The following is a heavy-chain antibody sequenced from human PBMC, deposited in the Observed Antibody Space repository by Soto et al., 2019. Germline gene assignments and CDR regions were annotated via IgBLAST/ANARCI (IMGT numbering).Heavy chain of an antibody. CDR3: ARDFNCSSTSCERGWFDP. V-gene: IGHV4-31*03. Sequence: SETRSLTCTVSGGSISSGGYYWSWIRQHPGKGLEWIGYIYYSGSTYYNPSLKSRVTISVDTSKNQFSLELSSVTAADTAVYYCARDFNCSSTSCERGWFDPWGQGTLVTVSS. J-gene: IGHJ5*02. CDR2: IYYSGST. CDR1: GGSISSGGYY. D-gene: IGHD2-2*01.